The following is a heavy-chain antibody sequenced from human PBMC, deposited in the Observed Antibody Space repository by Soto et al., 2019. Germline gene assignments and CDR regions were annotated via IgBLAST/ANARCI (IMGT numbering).Heavy chain of an antibody. V-gene: IGHV4-61*05. J-gene: IGHJ4*02. Sequence: SETLSLTCTVSGGSISSSSYYWGWIRQPPGKGLEWIGYIYYSGRTVYNPSLKSRVTMSLDTSKKQFSLKLSSVTAADTAGYNCPSRSGSLYFSYCGPGRLVTVSS. D-gene: IGHD3-10*01. CDR3: PSRSGSLYFSY. CDR1: GGSISSSSYY. CDR2: IYYSGRT.